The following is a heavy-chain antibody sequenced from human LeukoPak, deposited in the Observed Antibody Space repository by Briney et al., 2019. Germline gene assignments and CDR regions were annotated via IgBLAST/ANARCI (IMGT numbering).Heavy chain of an antibody. CDR3: AKDLYYYDFDY. J-gene: IGHJ4*02. CDR1: GFTFSSYA. D-gene: IGHD3-22*01. Sequence: GGSLRLSCAASGFTFSSYAMSWVRQAPGKGLEWVSAISGSGGSTYYADSVKGRFTISRDNSKNTLYLQTNSLSAEDTAVYYCAKDLYYYDFDYWGQGTLVTVSS. CDR2: ISGSGGST. V-gene: IGHV3-23*01.